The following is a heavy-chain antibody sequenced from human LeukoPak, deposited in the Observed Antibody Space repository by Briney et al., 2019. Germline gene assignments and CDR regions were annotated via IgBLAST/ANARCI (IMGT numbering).Heavy chain of an antibody. CDR3: ARGFMALGGWPYFDY. CDR1: GGSFSGYY. CDR2: INHSGST. D-gene: IGHD6-19*01. Sequence: AETLSLTCAVYGGSFSGYYWSWIRQPPGKGLEWLGEINHSGSTNYNPSLKSRATISADTSKNQFSLKVNSVPAADTAVYYCARGFMALGGWPYFDYWGQGTLVTVSS. J-gene: IGHJ4*02. V-gene: IGHV4-34*01.